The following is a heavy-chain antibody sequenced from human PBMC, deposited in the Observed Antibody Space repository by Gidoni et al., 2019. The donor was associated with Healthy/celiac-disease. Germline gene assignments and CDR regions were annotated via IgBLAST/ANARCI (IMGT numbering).Heavy chain of an antibody. J-gene: IGHJ4*02. CDR3: AKLFPTTIVVVTAGDY. Sequence: EVQLLESGGGLVQPGGSLRLSCAASGFTFSSYAMSWVRQAPGKGLEWVSAISGSGCSTYYAGSVKGRFTISRDNSKNTLYLQMNSLRAEDTAVYYCAKLFPTTIVVVTAGDYWGQGTLVTVSS. V-gene: IGHV3-23*01. D-gene: IGHD2-21*02. CDR1: GFTFSSYA. CDR2: ISGSGCST.